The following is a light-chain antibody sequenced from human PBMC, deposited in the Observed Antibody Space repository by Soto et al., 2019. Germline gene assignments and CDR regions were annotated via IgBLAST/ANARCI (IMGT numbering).Light chain of an antibody. V-gene: IGKV3-20*01. Sequence: EFVLTQSPGTLSLSPGEIATLSCSASQTVRNNYLAWYQQKPGQAPRLLIYDASSRATGIPDRFSGGGSGTDFTLTISRLEPEDFAVYYCQQYGSSPFTFGPGTKVDIK. CDR1: QTVRNNY. CDR3: QQYGSSPFT. CDR2: DAS. J-gene: IGKJ3*01.